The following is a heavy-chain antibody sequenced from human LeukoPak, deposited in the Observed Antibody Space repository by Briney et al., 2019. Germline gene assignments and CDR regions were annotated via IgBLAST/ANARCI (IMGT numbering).Heavy chain of an antibody. CDR1: GYTFTGYY. CDR3: ATTKSGSYSGNFDY. J-gene: IGHJ4*02. V-gene: IGHV1-2*02. Sequence: ASVKVSCKASGYTFTGYYMHWVRQAPGQGLEWMGWINPNSGGTNYAQKFQGRVTMTRDTSISTAYMELSRLRSDDTAVYYCATTKSGSYSGNFDYWGQGTLVTVSS. CDR2: INPNSGGT. D-gene: IGHD1-26*01.